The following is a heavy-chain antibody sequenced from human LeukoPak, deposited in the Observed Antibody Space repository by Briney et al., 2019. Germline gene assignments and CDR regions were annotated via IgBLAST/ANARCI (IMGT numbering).Heavy chain of an antibody. D-gene: IGHD3-22*01. V-gene: IGHV3-30*02. CDR2: IRYDGSNK. CDR1: GFTFSSYG. Sequence: GGPLRLSCAASGFTFSSYGIHWVRQAPGKGLEWVAFIRYDGSNKYYADSVNGRFTISRDNSKNTLYLQMNSLRAEDTAVYYCAKRTYYYDTSGYGDDAFDIWGQGTMVTVSS. CDR3: AKRTYYYDTSGYGDDAFDI. J-gene: IGHJ3*02.